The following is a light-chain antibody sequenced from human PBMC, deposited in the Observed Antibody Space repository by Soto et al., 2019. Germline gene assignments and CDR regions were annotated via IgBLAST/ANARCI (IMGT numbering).Light chain of an antibody. J-gene: IGKJ2*01. V-gene: IGKV1-39*01. CDR1: QNISNF. Sequence: DIQMTQSPSSLSASVGDRVTITCRASQNISNFLNWYQQKPGKAPNLLIYTASSLQSGVPSRFSGSGSGTGFTLTISSLQPEDFATYFCQQSYNAPAFGQGTKLEIK. CDR3: QQSYNAPA. CDR2: TAS.